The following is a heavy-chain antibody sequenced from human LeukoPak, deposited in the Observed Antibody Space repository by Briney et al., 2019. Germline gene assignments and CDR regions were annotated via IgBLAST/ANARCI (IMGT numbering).Heavy chain of an antibody. CDR2: IYYSGST. CDR3: ARHGASGSYLYYFDY. Sequence: SETLSLTCTVSGGSISSYYWSWIRQTPGKGLGRIGYIYYSGSTNYNPSLKSRVTISVDTSKNQFSLKLSSVTAADTAVYFCARHGASGSYLYYFDYWGQGTLVTVSS. CDR1: GGSISSYY. D-gene: IGHD1-26*01. J-gene: IGHJ4*02. V-gene: IGHV4-59*08.